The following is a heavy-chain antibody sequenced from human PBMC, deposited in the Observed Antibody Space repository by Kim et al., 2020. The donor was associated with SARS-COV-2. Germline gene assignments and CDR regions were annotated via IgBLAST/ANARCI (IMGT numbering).Heavy chain of an antibody. CDR3: AKDRLDIVVAGTAYGMDV. CDR2: ISWNSGSI. V-gene: IGHV3-9*01. Sequence: GGSLRLSCAASGFTFDDYAMHWVRQAPGKGLEWVSGISWNSGSIGYADSVKGRFTISRDNAKNSLYLQMNSLRAEDTALYYCAKDRLDIVVAGTAYGMDVWGQGTTVTVSS. CDR1: GFTFDDYA. J-gene: IGHJ6*02. D-gene: IGHD6-13*01.